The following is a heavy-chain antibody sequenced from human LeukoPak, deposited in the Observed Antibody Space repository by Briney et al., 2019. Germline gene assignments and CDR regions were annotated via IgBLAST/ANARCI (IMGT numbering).Heavy chain of an antibody. J-gene: IGHJ4*02. CDR2: ISSSSSYI. Sequence: AGGSLRLSCAASGFTFSSYSMNWVRQAPGKGLEWVSSISSSSSYIYYADPVKGRFTISRDNAKNSLYLQMNSLRAEDTAVYYCARDLPVGGYSGYTGGYWGQGTLVTVSS. CDR3: ARDLPVGGYSGYTGGY. V-gene: IGHV3-21*01. D-gene: IGHD5-12*01. CDR1: GFTFSSYS.